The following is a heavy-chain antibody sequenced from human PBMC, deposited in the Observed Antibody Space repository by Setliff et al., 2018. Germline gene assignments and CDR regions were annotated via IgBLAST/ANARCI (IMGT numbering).Heavy chain of an antibody. Sequence: ASETLSLTCTVSDGSLSTYYWSWIRQPPGKGLEFIGYVYYSGTANYSPSLRSRLTISVDTSKNQFSLKLRSVTAADTAVYYCARTGTYRYFDYWGQGTVVTVSS. CDR2: VYYSGTA. J-gene: IGHJ4*02. CDR1: DGSLSTYY. D-gene: IGHD1-1*01. V-gene: IGHV4-59*01. CDR3: ARTGTYRYFDY.